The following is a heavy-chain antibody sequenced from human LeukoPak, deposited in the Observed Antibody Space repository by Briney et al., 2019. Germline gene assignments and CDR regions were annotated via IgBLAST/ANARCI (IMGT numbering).Heavy chain of an antibody. J-gene: IGHJ4*02. CDR3: ARGRMLDTAMVTYSDY. D-gene: IGHD5-18*01. Sequence: PTGGSLRLSCAASGFTFSSYAMSWVRQAPGKGLEWVSAISGSGGSTYYADSVKGRFTISRDNSKNTLYLQMNCLRAEDTAVYYCARGRMLDTAMVTYSDYWGQGTLVTVSS. CDR2: ISGSGGST. V-gene: IGHV3-23*01. CDR1: GFTFSSYA.